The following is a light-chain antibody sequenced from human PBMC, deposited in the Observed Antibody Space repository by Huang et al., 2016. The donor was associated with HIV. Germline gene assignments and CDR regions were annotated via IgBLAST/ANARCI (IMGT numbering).Light chain of an antibody. J-gene: IGKJ2*01. CDR1: LGISSW. CDR2: KAS. CDR3: QQYTTYFPT. Sequence: DIQMTQSPSTLSASVGDRVTITCRASLGISSWLAWYQQKPGQAPKLLIYKASSLESGVPSRFSGSGSGTEFTLTISSLQPDDFATYYCQQYTTYFPTFGQGTKLEIK. V-gene: IGKV1-5*03.